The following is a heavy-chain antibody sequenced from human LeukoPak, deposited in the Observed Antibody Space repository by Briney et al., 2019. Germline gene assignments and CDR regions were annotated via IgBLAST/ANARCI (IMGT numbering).Heavy chain of an antibody. D-gene: IGHD6-13*01. J-gene: IGHJ5*02. Sequence: ASVKVSCKASGYTFTSYYMHWVRQAPGQGLEWMGITNPSGGSTSYAQKFQGRVTMTRDMSTSTVYMELSSLRSEDTAVYYCARAAAGTEILYNWFDPWGQGTLVTVSS. V-gene: IGHV1-46*01. CDR2: TNPSGGST. CDR1: GYTFTSYY. CDR3: ARAAAGTEILYNWFDP.